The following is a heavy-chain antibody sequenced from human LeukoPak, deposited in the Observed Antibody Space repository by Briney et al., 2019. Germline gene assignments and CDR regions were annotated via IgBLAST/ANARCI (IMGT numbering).Heavy chain of an antibody. Sequence: GGSLRLSCAASGFTFSSYAMSWVRQAPGKGLEWVSSISSSSSYIYYADSVKGRFTISRDNAKNSLYLQMNSLRAEDTAVYYCASSQQLTVYYFDYWGQGTLVTVSS. CDR1: GFTFSSYA. J-gene: IGHJ4*02. CDR3: ASSQQLTVYYFDY. V-gene: IGHV3-21*01. D-gene: IGHD6-13*01. CDR2: ISSSSSYI.